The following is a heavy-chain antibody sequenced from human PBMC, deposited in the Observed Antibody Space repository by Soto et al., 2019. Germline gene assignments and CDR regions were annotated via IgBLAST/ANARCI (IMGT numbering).Heavy chain of an antibody. D-gene: IGHD1-1*01. CDR2: IWSDGNNR. CDR1: GFMFSNHG. V-gene: IGHV3-33*01. CDR3: VRGDNWNDEASDY. Sequence: QVQLVESGGGVVQPGRSLRLSCAASGFMFSNHGMHWVRQAPGKGLEWVAVIWSDGNNRYYADSVKGRFTISRDNSKNTLYLQINSLRADDTAVYYCVRGDNWNDEASDYWGQGTLVTVSS. J-gene: IGHJ4*02.